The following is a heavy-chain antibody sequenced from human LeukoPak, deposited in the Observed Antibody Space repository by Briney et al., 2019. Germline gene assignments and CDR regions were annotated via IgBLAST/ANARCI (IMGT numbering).Heavy chain of an antibody. V-gene: IGHV1-69*04. D-gene: IGHD5-12*01. CDR3: ARGTTGVASGYDYTDNWFDP. Sequence: GASVNVSCKASGGTFSSYAISWVRQAPGQGLEWMGRIIPILGITNYAQKFPGRVTITADKSTSTAYMELSSLRSEDTAVYYCARGTTGVASGYDYTDNWFDPWGQGTLVTVSS. J-gene: IGHJ5*02. CDR2: IIPILGIT. CDR1: GGTFSSYA.